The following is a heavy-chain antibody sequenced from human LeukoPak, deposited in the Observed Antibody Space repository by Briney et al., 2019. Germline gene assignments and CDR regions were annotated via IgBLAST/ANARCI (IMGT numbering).Heavy chain of an antibody. Sequence: PGGSLRLSCAASGFNFNTYSMNWVRQAPGKGLEWVSYISSGSSTLYYADSVKGRFTISRDNAKNSLYLQMISLRAEDTAVYYCAKDFEGSRSYHCPFDYWGQGTLVIVSS. J-gene: IGHJ4*02. CDR1: GFNFNTYS. CDR3: AKDFEGSRSYHCPFDY. CDR2: ISSGSSTL. V-gene: IGHV3-48*01. D-gene: IGHD3-10*01.